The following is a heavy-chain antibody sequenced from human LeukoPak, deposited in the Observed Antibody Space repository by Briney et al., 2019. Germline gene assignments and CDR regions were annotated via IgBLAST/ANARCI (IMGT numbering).Heavy chain of an antibody. CDR1: GFTFSSYA. J-gene: IGHJ4*02. D-gene: IGHD6-19*01. CDR3: AKASSDSSGWSYY. V-gene: IGHV3-23*01. CDR2: ISGSGGST. Sequence: GGSLRLSCAASGFTFSSYAMTWVRQAPGKGLEWVSTISGSGGSTCNADSVKGRFTIFRDNSKNTLYLQMNSLRAEDTAVYYCAKASSDSSGWSYYWGQGTLVTVSS.